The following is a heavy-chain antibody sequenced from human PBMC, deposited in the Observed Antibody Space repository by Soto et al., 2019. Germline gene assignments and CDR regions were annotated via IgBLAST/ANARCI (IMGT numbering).Heavy chain of an antibody. D-gene: IGHD1-7*01. CDR1: GGTFSRYA. CDR2: INPSNGKT. CDR3: ARTTGTTKVYYYYGMDV. Sequence: ASVKVSCKASGGTFSRYAISWVRQAPGQRLEWMGGINPSNGKTIYSQKFQGRVTITRDTSASTAYMELSSLRSEDTAFYFCARTTGTTKVYYYYGMDVWGQGTTVTVSS. V-gene: IGHV1-3*01. J-gene: IGHJ6*02.